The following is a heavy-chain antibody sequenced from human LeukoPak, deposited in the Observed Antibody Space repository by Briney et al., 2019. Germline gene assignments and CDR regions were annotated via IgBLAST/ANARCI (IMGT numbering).Heavy chain of an antibody. V-gene: IGHV3-66*01. D-gene: IGHD5-12*01. CDR3: ASRNQQSGYDLGY. Sequence: PGGSLRLSCAASGFTVSSNFMSWVRQAPGKGLEWVSVIYSGGSTYYADSVKGRFTISRDNSKNALYLQMNSLRAVDTAVYYCASRNQQSGYDLGYWGQGTLVTVSS. CDR2: IYSGGST. J-gene: IGHJ4*02. CDR1: GFTVSSNF.